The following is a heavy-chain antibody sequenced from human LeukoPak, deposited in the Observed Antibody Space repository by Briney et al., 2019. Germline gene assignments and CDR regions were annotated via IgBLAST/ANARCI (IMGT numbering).Heavy chain of an antibody. CDR3: ARGRDGYNSGGYYFDY. CDR2: IIPIFGTA. CDR1: GGTFSSYA. D-gene: IGHD5-24*01. Sequence: GASVKVSCKASGGTFSSYAISWVRQAPGQGLEWMGGIIPIFGTANYAQKFQGRVTITADESTSTAYMELSSLRSEDTAVYYCARGRDGYNSGGYYFDYWGQGTLVAVSS. J-gene: IGHJ4*02. V-gene: IGHV1-69*01.